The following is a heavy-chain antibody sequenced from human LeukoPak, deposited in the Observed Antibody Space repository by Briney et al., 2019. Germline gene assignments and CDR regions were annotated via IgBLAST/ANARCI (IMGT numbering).Heavy chain of an antibody. CDR2: ISSSSSYI. V-gene: IGHV3-21*01. J-gene: IGHJ6*03. D-gene: IGHD5-18*01. CDR1: GFTFSSYS. CDR3: ARESYSYPYYYYYYMDV. Sequence: GGSLRLSCAASGFTFSSYSMNWVRQAPGKGPEWVSSISSSSSYIYYADSVKGRFTISRDNAKNSLYLQMNSLRAEDTAVYYCARESYSYPYYYYYYMDVWGKGTTVTVSS.